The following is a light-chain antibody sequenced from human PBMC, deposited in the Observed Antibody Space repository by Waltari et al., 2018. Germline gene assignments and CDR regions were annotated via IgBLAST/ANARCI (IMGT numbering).Light chain of an antibody. J-gene: IGLJ2*01. CDR1: SSNIGRNY. V-gene: IGLV1-47*01. CDR3: AAWDDSLSGVL. CDR2: RNN. Sequence: SVLTQPPSASGTPGQRVTISCSGSSSNIGRNYVYWYQQPPGPAPKPLTYRNNQRPSGVPDRFSGSKSVTSASLAISGLRSGDEADYYCAAWDDSLSGVLFGGGTKLTV.